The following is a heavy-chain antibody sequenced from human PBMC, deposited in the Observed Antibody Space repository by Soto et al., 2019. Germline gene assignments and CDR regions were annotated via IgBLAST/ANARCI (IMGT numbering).Heavy chain of an antibody. CDR1: GSSLSSYY. J-gene: IGHJ4*02. Sequence: SETLSLTCTVSGSSLSSYYWSWIRQPPGKGLEWIGYIYYSGSTNYNPSLKSRVTISVDTSKIQFSLKLSSVTAADTAVYYCARDMCGDCFSFDDWGQGTLVTVSS. V-gene: IGHV4-59*01. CDR2: IYYSGST. D-gene: IGHD2-21*02. CDR3: ARDMCGDCFSFDD.